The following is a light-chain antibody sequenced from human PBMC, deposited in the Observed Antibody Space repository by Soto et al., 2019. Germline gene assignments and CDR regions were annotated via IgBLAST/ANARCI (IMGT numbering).Light chain of an antibody. CDR1: QSAHNY. J-gene: IGKJ5*01. V-gene: IGKV3-11*01. CDR3: QQRSNWPPIN. Sequence: NVLTQSPVTLSLSPEERATLSCMASQSAHNYLAWYQQKPGQAPRLLIYDVSNRATGIPARFSGGGSGTEFTLTISSLEPEDFAVYYCQQRSNWPPINFGQGTRLAIK. CDR2: DVS.